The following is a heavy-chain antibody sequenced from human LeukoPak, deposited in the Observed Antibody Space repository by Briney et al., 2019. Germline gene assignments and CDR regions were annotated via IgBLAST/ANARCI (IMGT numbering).Heavy chain of an antibody. CDR2: ISCHTFSL. Sequence: SGWTFDDYAMHWVRQAPGKGLEXVSFISCHTFSLAYAASVTRPFTISRYNAKNSLYLQMNSLRAEDTALYYCAKVKHSSGYYFDYWGQGTLVTVSS. V-gene: IGHV3-9*01. CDR1: GWTFDDYA. D-gene: IGHD3-22*01. CDR3: AKVKHSSGYYFDY. J-gene: IGHJ4*02.